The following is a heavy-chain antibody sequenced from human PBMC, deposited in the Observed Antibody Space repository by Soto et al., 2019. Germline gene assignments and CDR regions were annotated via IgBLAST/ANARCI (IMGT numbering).Heavy chain of an antibody. Sequence: EVQLVESGGGLVQPGGSLRLSCAASGLLFSNYKMHWVRQAPGKGLVWVSRINTDGSITDYADSVKGRFTVSRDNPKNTLYLQMNSLRAEDTAVYYCARDTDCLHYWGHGTLVTVSS. J-gene: IGHJ4*01. CDR1: GLLFSNYK. D-gene: IGHD2-21*01. V-gene: IGHV3-74*01. CDR3: ARDTDCLHY. CDR2: INTDGSIT.